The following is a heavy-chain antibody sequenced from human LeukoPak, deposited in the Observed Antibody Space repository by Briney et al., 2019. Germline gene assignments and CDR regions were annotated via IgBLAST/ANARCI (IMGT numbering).Heavy chain of an antibody. D-gene: IGHD3-16*01. CDR3: AGGSYVWRYLDY. CDR2: ISYDGSDK. J-gene: IGHJ4*02. Sequence: GGSLRLSCAASGITFSSYAMHWVRQAPGKGLEWVAVISYDGSDKYYTDSVKGRFTISRDNSENTLHLQMNSLRSDDTAVYFCAGGSYVWRYLDYWGQGTLVTVSS. CDR1: GITFSSYA. V-gene: IGHV3-30-3*01.